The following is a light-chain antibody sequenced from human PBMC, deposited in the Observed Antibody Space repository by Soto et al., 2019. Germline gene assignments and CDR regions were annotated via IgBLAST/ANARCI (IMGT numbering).Light chain of an antibody. CDR1: QSISDT. V-gene: IGKV3-20*01. J-gene: IGKJ5*01. Sequence: EIVMTQSPATLSVSPGGRATLSCRASQSISDTLAWYQQKPGQAPRLLIYGASSRATGIPDRFSGTGSETDFTLTISRLEPEDFALYYCQQYSGSPITFGQGTRLEIK. CDR3: QQYSGSPIT. CDR2: GAS.